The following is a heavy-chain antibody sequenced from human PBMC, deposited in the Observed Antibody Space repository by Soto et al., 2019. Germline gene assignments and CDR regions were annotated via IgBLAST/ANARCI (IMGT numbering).Heavy chain of an antibody. CDR3: ARATMIVVVITPWWAFDI. Sequence: ASVKVSCKASGGTFSSYAISWVRQAPGQGLEWMGGIIPIFGTANYAQKFQGRVTITADESTSTAYMELSSLRSEDTAVYYCARATMIVVVITPWWAFDIWGQGTMVTVS. V-gene: IGHV1-69*13. D-gene: IGHD3-22*01. J-gene: IGHJ3*02. CDR2: IIPIFGTA. CDR1: GGTFSSYA.